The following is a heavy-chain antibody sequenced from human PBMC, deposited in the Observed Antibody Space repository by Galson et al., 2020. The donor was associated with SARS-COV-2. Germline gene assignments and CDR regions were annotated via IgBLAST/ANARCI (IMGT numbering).Heavy chain of an antibody. D-gene: IGHD2-2*01. V-gene: IGHV1-24*01. CDR3: ATGPGYCSSTSCPEQGWFDP. CDR2: FDPEDGET. J-gene: IGHJ5*02. Sequence: ASVKVSCKVSGYTLTELSMHWVRQAPGKGLEWMGGFDPEDGETIYAQKFQGRVTMTEDTSTDTAYLELSSLRSDDTAVYYFATGPGYCSSTSCPEQGWFDPWGQGTLVTVSS. CDR1: GYTLTELS.